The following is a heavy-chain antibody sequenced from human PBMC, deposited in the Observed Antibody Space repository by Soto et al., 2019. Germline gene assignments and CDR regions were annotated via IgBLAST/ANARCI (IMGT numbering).Heavy chain of an antibody. CDR1: GFTFGSYA. Sequence: EVQLLESGGGLVQPGGSLRLSCVVSGFTFGSYAMSWVRQAPEKGPEWVAILGGNGFTTYYADSVKGRFTISGDKSKSTLLLQMNSLRADDTGVYYCAKALLPSLNFFYYMDVWGRGTSVTVSS. CDR3: AKALLPSLNFFYYMDV. D-gene: IGHD2-2*01. J-gene: IGHJ6*03. V-gene: IGHV3-23*01. CDR2: LGGNGFTT.